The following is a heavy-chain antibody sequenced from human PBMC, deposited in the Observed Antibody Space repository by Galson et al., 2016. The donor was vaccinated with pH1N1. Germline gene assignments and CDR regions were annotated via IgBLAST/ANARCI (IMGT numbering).Heavy chain of an antibody. J-gene: IGHJ2*01. V-gene: IGHV1-69*13. CDR3: AREDYYDVDLSDWYFDL. D-gene: IGHD3-22*01. CDR1: GGTFNSNG. CDR2: IIPILGTT. Sequence: SVKVSCKASGGTFNSNGLSWVRQAPGQGLGWMGRIIPILGTTNYAQKFQGKITITADESTSTAYMELSSLRSEDTALYYCAREDYYDVDLSDWYFDLWGRSSLVTVSP.